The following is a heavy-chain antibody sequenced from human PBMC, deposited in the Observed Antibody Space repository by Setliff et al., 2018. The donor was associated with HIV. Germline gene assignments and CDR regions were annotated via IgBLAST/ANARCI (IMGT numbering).Heavy chain of an antibody. J-gene: IGHJ3*01. CDR3: ANAPYPRGAFDV. CDR1: GGSISSGGYY. V-gene: IGHV4-39*01. Sequence: KPSETLSLTCTVSGGSISSGGYYWGWIRQPPGKGLEWIGSLYNNGVTYYNPSLRSRVTIFVDMSKNQFSLKLTSVTAADTAMYYCANAPYPRGAFDVWGQGTVVTVSS. CDR2: LYNNGVT. D-gene: IGHD3-10*01.